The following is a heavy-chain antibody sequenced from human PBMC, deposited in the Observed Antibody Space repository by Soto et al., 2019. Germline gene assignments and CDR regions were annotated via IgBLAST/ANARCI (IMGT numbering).Heavy chain of an antibody. D-gene: IGHD3-10*01. CDR1: EFSFSSYA. J-gene: IGHJ4*02. CDR3: ATDELLSGHDYRLGGYSPGAVDY. Sequence: VRLLESGGGLVQPGGSLRLSCAASEFSFSSYAMTWVRQAPGKGLEWVSSISSSGSNTYYADSVKGRFTISRDNSKSTLLLQMNSVTADATAVYSCATDELLSGHDYRLGGYSPGAVDYWGQGTLVSVSA. CDR2: ISSSGSNT. V-gene: IGHV3-23*01.